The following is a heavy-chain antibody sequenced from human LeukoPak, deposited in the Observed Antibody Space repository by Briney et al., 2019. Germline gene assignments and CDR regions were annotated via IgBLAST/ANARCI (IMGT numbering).Heavy chain of an antibody. D-gene: IGHD6-19*01. CDR1: GYTFTSYG. CDR2: ISAYNGNT. V-gene: IGHV1-18*01. J-gene: IGHJ4*02. Sequence: ASVKVSCKASGYTFTSYGISWVRQAPGQGLEWMGWISAYNGNTNYAQKLQGRVTMTTDTSTSTAYMELRSLRYDDTAVYYCARVGRVAVAGHFDYWGQGTLVTVSS. CDR3: ARVGRVAVAGHFDY.